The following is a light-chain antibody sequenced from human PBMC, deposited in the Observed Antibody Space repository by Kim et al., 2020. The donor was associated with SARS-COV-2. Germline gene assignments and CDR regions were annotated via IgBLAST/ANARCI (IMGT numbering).Light chain of an antibody. CDR3: QQYGSSPLT. V-gene: IGKV3-20*01. J-gene: IGKJ4*01. Sequence: SPGERATLSCRASQSVSSSYLAWYQQKPGQAPRLLIYGASSRATGIPYRFSGSGSGTDFTLTISRLEPEDFAVYYCQQYGSSPLTFGGGTKVDIK. CDR2: GAS. CDR1: QSVSSSY.